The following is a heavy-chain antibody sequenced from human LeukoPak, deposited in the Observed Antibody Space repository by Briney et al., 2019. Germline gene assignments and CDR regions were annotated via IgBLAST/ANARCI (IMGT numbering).Heavy chain of an antibody. CDR2: IHKTGRT. Sequence: KPSETLSLTCTVSGGSVRSYYWGWVRQPPGGGREWIAYIHKTGRTNYGPSLQRRVTMSIDTSKNEFSLKLTSVTAADTAVYYCVRDWEGFNFDIWGQGTMVTVSS. CDR3: VRDWEGFNFDI. J-gene: IGHJ3*02. CDR1: GGSVRSYY. D-gene: IGHD1-26*01. V-gene: IGHV4-59*02.